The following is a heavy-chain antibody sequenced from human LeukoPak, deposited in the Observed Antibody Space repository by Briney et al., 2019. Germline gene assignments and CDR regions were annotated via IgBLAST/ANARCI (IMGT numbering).Heavy chain of an antibody. Sequence: GGSLRLSCAASGFTVSSTYMSWVRQAPGKGLEWVSSISSSSSYIYYADSVKGRFTISRDNAKNSLYLQMNSLRAEDTAVYYCAREAAAIDWGQGTLVTVSS. CDR2: ISSSSSYI. CDR1: GFTVSSTY. J-gene: IGHJ4*02. D-gene: IGHD6-13*01. V-gene: IGHV3-21*01. CDR3: AREAAAID.